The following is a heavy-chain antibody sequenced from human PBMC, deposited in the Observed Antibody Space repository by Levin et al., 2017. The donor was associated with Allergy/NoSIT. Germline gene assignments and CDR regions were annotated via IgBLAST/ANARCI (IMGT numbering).Heavy chain of an antibody. D-gene: IGHD2-8*01. CDR1: GYTFTFYG. CDR2: ISPYNGDT. V-gene: IGHV1-18*01. CDR3: AREMAETDADTFDI. Sequence: PWASVKVSCKASGYTFTFYGISWVRQAPGQGLEWMGWISPYNGDTNYAQKLQGRVTMTTDTSTSTAYMELRSLRSDDTAVYYCAREMAETDADTFDIWGQGTMVTVSS. J-gene: IGHJ3*02.